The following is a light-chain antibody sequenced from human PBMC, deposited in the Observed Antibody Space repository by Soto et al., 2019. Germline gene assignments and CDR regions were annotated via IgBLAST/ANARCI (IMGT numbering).Light chain of an antibody. V-gene: IGLV2-23*01. CDR3: CSYAGGYTHAV. CDR1: SNDVGSYNL. J-gene: IGLJ2*01. Sequence: QSALTQPASVSGSPGQSITISCTGTSNDVGSYNLVSWYQQHPGKAPKLMIYEGSKRPSGVSNRFSGSKSGNTASLTISGLQAEDEADYYCCSYAGGYTHAVFGGGTKLTVL. CDR2: EGS.